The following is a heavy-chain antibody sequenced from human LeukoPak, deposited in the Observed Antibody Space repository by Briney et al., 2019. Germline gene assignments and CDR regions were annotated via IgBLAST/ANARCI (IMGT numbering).Heavy chain of an antibody. D-gene: IGHD2-2*01. J-gene: IGHJ4*02. CDR2: ISGGGTAT. CDR1: GLTFSYYG. V-gene: IGHV3-23*01. CDR3: ATYCADTSCYGRYFDY. Sequence: GGSLRLSCAASGLTFSYYGMTWVRQAPGKGLEWFSAISGGGTATYYADSVKGRFTISRDNSKNTLYLQMNSLRAEDTAVYYCATYCADTSCYGRYFDYWGQGTLVIVSS.